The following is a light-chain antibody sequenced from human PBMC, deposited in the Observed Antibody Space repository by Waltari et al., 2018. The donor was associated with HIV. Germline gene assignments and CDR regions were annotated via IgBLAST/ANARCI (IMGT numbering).Light chain of an antibody. Sequence: DIGMTQSPDSLAVSLGERAAINCKSSQSVLYSFNNKNYLAWCQQKPGQPPKLLIDWASTRESGVPDRFSGSGSGTDFTLTISSLQAEDVAVYYCQQYYSLPITFGQGTRLEIK. V-gene: IGKV4-1*01. CDR1: QSVLYSFNNKNY. J-gene: IGKJ5*01. CDR2: WAS. CDR3: QQYYSLPIT.